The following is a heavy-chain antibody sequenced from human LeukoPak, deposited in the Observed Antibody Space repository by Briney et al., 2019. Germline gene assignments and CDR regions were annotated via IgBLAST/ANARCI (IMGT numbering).Heavy chain of an antibody. V-gene: IGHV4-39*01. CDR2: IFYGGAT. CDR3: ARQTKYYDLLTGYSPYYFDF. J-gene: IGHJ4*02. D-gene: IGHD3-9*01. Sequence: PSETLSLTCTVSGASISDSSYYWGWIRQPPGKGLEWIGSIFYGGATHYNPPLKSRVTISVDTSKDQFSLRLSSVTAADTAVYYCARQTKYYDLLTGYSPYYFDFWGQGTLVTVSS. CDR1: GASISDSSYY.